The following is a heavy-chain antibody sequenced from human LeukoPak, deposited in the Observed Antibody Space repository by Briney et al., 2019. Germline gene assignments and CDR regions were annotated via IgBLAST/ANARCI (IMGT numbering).Heavy chain of an antibody. CDR1: GYSFTSYW. Sequence: GESLKISCNGSGYSFTSYWIGWVRQMPGKGLEWMGIIYPGDSDTRYSPSFQGQVTISADKSISTAYLQWSSLKASDTAMYYCARRRYYYDSSGYYLLDYWGQGTLVTVSS. CDR2: IYPGDSDT. D-gene: IGHD3-22*01. CDR3: ARRRYYYDSSGYYLLDY. V-gene: IGHV5-51*01. J-gene: IGHJ4*02.